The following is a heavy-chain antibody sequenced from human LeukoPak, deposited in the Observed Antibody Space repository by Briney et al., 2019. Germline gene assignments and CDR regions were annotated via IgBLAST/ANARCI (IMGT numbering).Heavy chain of an antibody. V-gene: IGHV1-8*02. D-gene: IGHD2-15*01. CDR2: MNPNSGNT. CDR3: ARGPKKVAGYYYYYMDV. J-gene: IGHJ6*03. Sequence: GASVKVSCKASGYTFTSYGISWVRQATGQGLEWMGWMNPNSGNTGYAQKFQGRVTMTRNTSISTAYMELSSLRSEDTAVYYCARGPKKVAGYYYYYMDVWGKGTTVTISS. CDR1: GYTFTSYG.